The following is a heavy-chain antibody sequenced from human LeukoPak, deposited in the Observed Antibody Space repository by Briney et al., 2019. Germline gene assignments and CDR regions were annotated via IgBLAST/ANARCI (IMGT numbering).Heavy chain of an antibody. V-gene: IGHV3-74*01. CDR1: GFSISNFW. J-gene: IGHJ3*02. CDR2: INSDGSST. CDR3: ARRRGGLGSYSDAFDI. D-gene: IGHD3-10*01. Sequence: GGSLRLSCAASGFSISNFWMHWVRQAPGKGLVWVSRINSDGSSTTYADSAKGRFTISRDNAKNSLYLQMNSLRAGDTALYYCARRRGGLGSYSDAFDIWGQGTMVTVSS.